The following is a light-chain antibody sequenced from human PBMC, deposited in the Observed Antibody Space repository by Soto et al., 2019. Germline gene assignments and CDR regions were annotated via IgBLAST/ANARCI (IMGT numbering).Light chain of an antibody. Sequence: EIVMTQSPATLSVSPGERATLSCRASQSVSSNLAWYQQKPGQAPRLLIYGASTRATGIPARLSGSESGTEFTLTISSLQSEDFAVYYCQQYNNWPVGFTFPPGTKLHIK. J-gene: IGKJ3*01. V-gene: IGKV3-15*01. CDR1: QSVSSN. CDR3: QQYNNWPVGFT. CDR2: GAS.